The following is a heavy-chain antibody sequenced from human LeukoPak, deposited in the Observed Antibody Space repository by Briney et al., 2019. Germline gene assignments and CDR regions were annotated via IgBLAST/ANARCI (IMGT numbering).Heavy chain of an antibody. CDR3: ARGRLGATY. CDR1: GGSVSRGSYY. J-gene: IGHJ4*02. Sequence: SETLSLTCTVSGGSVSRGSYYWSWTRQPPGKGLEWIGYIHHSGATNYSPSLKSRVTISVDMSKNQFFLNLTSVTAADTAVYYCARGRLGATYWGQGTLVTVSS. V-gene: IGHV4-61*01. CDR2: IHHSGAT. D-gene: IGHD1-26*01.